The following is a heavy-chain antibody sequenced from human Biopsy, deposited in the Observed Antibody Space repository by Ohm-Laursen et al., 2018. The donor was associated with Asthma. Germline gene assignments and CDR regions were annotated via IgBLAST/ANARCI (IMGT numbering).Heavy chain of an antibody. CDR3: ARGDSSNWSHYYFDY. CDR2: IYSGGTS. D-gene: IGHD3-22*01. Sequence: SLRLSCTASGFAVSRDHMFWVRQAPGKGLEWVSVIYSGGTSHTADSVRGRFTISRDYSKNTMYLQMHSLRAEDTAVYYCARGDSSNWSHYYFDYWGQGTLVTVSS. J-gene: IGHJ4*02. V-gene: IGHV3-53*01. CDR1: GFAVSRDH.